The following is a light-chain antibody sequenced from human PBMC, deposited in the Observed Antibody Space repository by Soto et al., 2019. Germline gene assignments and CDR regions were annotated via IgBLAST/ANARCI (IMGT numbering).Light chain of an antibody. CDR2: TGS. J-gene: IGKJ3*01. CDR3: QQSYSTPIFT. CDR1: QAIDSW. Sequence: DIQMTQSPSSVSASVGDRVTITCRASQAIDSWLAWYQQKPGEAPKLLIFTGSLLHSGIPPRFSGSGSGTDFTLTISSLQPEDFATYYCQQSYSTPIFTFGPGTKVDIK. V-gene: IGKV1-12*01.